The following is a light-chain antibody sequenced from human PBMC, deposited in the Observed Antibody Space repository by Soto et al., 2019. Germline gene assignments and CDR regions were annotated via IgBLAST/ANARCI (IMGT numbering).Light chain of an antibody. CDR2: AAS. CDR1: QGISSY. V-gene: IGKV1-9*01. CDR3: QQLLSYPIT. Sequence: DIQITQSPNTLSASVGDTVTVTCRASQGISSYLAWYQQKPGKAPKLLIYAASTLQSGVPLRFSGSGSGTSFTLTISSLQPEDFATYYCQQLLSYPITFGQGTRLETK. J-gene: IGKJ5*01.